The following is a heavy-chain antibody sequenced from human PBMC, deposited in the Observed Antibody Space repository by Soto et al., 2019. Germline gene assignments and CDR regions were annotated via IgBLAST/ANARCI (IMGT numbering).Heavy chain of an antibody. CDR1: GYSFSNYW. D-gene: IGHD3-22*01. V-gene: IGHV5-51*01. CDR2: TFPGNSET. Sequence: GESLKISCKGSGYSFSNYWIGWVRQMSGKGLEWMAITFPGNSETRYSPSFQGHVTISVDRSISTAYLQWSSLKASDTAPYYCARSRYYDTTGYYPFYYYYYGMDVWGQGTTVTVSS. CDR3: ARSRYYDTTGYYPFYYYYYGMDV. J-gene: IGHJ6*02.